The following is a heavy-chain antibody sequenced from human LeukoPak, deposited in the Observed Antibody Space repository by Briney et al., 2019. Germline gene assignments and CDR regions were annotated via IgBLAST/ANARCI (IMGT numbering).Heavy chain of an antibody. J-gene: IGHJ4*02. V-gene: IGHV3-73*01. CDR3: TRPTYSSGWWGSFGY. Sequence: GGSLRLSCAASGFTFSGSAMHWVRQASGKGLEWVGRIRSKANSYATAYAASVKGRFTISRDDSKNTAYLQMNSLKTEDTAVYYCTRPTYSSGWWGSFGYWGQGTLVTVSS. CDR2: IRSKANSYAT. D-gene: IGHD6-19*01. CDR1: GFTFSGSA.